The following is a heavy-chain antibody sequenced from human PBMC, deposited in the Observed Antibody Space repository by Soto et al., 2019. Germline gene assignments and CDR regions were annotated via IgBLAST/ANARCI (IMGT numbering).Heavy chain of an antibody. Sequence: QVQLVESGGGVVQPGRSLRLSCAASGFTFSSYGMHWVRQAPGKGLEWVAVIWYDGSNKYYADSVKGRFTISRDNSKNTLYLQMNSLRAEDTAVYYCAREGEAGHFDYWGQGTLVTVSS. D-gene: IGHD6-13*01. J-gene: IGHJ4*02. CDR1: GFTFSSYG. CDR3: AREGEAGHFDY. V-gene: IGHV3-33*01. CDR2: IWYDGSNK.